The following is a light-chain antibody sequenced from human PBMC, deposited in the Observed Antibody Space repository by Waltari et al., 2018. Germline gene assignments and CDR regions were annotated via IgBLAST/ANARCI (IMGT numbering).Light chain of an antibody. CDR1: SGHSSNV. V-gene: IGLV4-69*01. CDR3: QTGGHGTWV. J-gene: IGLJ3*02. Sequence: QLVLTQSPSASASLGASVKLTCTLSSGHSSNVIAWHQQQPEKGPRYLMKVSSDGSHSKGDEIPDLFSGSSSGAERYLTISSLQSEDEADYYCQTGGHGTWVFGGGTKLTVL. CDR2: VSSDGSH.